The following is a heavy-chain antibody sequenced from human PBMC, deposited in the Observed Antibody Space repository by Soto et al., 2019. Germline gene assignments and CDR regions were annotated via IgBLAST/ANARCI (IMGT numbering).Heavy chain of an antibody. CDR2: ISWNGETI. D-gene: IGHD4-17*01. CDR1: GFTVDDYA. V-gene: IGHV3-9*01. J-gene: IGHJ4*02. Sequence: EVQLVESGGGVVQPGRSLRLSCAASGFTVDDYAMHWVRQAPGKGLEWVSGISWNGETIDYADSVKGRFTISRDNAKSSLFLQINSLIPDDTALYYCAKDVKWGGMTTIHYFDSWCQGTLVTVSS. CDR3: AKDVKWGGMTTIHYFDS.